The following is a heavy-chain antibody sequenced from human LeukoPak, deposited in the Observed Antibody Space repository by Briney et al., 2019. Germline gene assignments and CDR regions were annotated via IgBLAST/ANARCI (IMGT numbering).Heavy chain of an antibody. J-gene: IGHJ4*02. Sequence: GGSLRLSCAASGFIFSNYGIHWVRQAPGKGLEWVSAISGSGDSTYYGDSVKGRFTISRDNSKNTLYLQMNSLRAEDTAVYYCAKTRPLDSSSWSHGDYWGQGTLVTVSS. CDR3: AKTRPLDSSSWSHGDY. V-gene: IGHV3-23*01. CDR1: GFIFSNYG. D-gene: IGHD6-13*01. CDR2: ISGSGDST.